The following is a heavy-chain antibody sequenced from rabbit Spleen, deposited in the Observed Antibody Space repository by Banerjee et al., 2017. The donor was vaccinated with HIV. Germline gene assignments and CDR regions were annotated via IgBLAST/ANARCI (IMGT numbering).Heavy chain of an antibody. CDR3: ARDLVAVIGWNFSL. CDR1: GFSFSSNW. V-gene: IGHV1S40*01. J-gene: IGHJ4*01. Sequence: QSLEESGGDLVKPGASLTLTCTVSGFSFSSNWICWVRQAPGKGLEWIACIDSSDGDTDYANWPKGRFTISKASSTTVTLQMTSLTAADTATYFCARDLVAVIGWNFSLWGPGTLVTVS. D-gene: IGHD1-1*01. CDR2: IDSSDGDT.